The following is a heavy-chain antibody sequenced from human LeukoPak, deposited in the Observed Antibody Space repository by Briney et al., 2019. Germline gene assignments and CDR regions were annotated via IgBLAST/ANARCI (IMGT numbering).Heavy chain of an antibody. D-gene: IGHD1-1*01. CDR2: INPNSGGT. Sequence: GASVTVSFKASGYTFTVYYMHWVRQAPGQGLEWMGWINPNSGGTNYAQKFQGRVTMTRDTSISTAYMELSRLRSDDTAVYYCARGSQLFDYWGQGTLVTVSS. J-gene: IGHJ4*02. V-gene: IGHV1-2*02. CDR3: ARGSQLFDY. CDR1: GYTFTVYY.